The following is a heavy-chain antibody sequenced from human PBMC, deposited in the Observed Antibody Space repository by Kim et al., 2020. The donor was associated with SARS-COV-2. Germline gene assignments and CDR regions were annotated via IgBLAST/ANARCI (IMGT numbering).Heavy chain of an antibody. J-gene: IGHJ6*02. D-gene: IGHD3-10*01. Sequence: SVKVSCKASGGTFSSYAISWVRQAPGQGLEWMGGIIPIFGTANYAQKFQGRVTITAYESTSTAYMELSSLRSEDTAVYYCARCYYGSGSLLYTYGMDVWGQGTTVTVSS. CDR2: IIPIFGTA. CDR1: GGTFSSYA. CDR3: ARCYYGSGSLLYTYGMDV. V-gene: IGHV1-69*13.